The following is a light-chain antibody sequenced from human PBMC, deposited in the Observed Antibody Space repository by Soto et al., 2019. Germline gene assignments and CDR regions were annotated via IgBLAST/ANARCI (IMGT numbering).Light chain of an antibody. V-gene: IGKV1-5*01. Sequence: DIQMTQSPSTLSASVGDSVTITCRASQTINTWLAWYQQKPGRAPNLLIYDRFSLQSGVPSRFSGSRSGTEFTLTISSLQPDDSATDYCQQYNSYSWTFGQGTKVEI. J-gene: IGKJ1*01. CDR2: DRF. CDR1: QTINTW. CDR3: QQYNSYSWT.